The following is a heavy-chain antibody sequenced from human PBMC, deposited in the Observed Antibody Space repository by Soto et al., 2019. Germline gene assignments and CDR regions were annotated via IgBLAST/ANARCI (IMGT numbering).Heavy chain of an antibody. CDR2: IRSKAYGGTT. J-gene: IGHJ3*02. CDR3: TRGDGYYDSSGYFDDALDI. V-gene: IGHV3-49*04. Sequence: GGSLRLSCTASGFTFGDYAMSWVRQAPGKGLEWVGFIRSKAYGGTTEYAASMKGRFTISRDDSKSIAHLQMNSLKTEDTAVYYCTRGDGYYDSSGYFDDALDIWGQGTMVTVSS. CDR1: GFTFGDYA. D-gene: IGHD3-22*01.